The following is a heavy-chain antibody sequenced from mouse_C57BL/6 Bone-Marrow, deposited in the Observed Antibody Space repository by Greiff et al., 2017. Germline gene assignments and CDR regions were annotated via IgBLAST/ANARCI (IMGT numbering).Heavy chain of an antibody. D-gene: IGHD5-5*01. V-gene: IGHV10-1*01. J-gene: IGHJ2*01. CDR3: VRQDLPNYFDY. Sequence: EVQGVESGGGLVQPKGSLKLSCAASGFSFNTYAMNWVRQAPGKGLEWVARIRSKSNNYATYYADSVKDRFTISRDDSESMLYLQMNNLKTEDTAMYYCVRQDLPNYFDYWGQGTTLTVSS. CDR1: GFSFNTYA. CDR2: IRSKSNNYAT.